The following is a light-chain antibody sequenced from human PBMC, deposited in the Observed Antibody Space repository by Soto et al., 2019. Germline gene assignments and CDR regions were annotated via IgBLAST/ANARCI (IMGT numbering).Light chain of an antibody. J-gene: IGLJ2*01. Sequence: QSVLTQPPSASGTPGQRVTISCSGSSSNIGSNTVNWYQQLPGTAPKLVIYNNSQRPSGVPDRLSGSKSGTSASLAISGLQSEDEADYYCAAWDDSLNGPVVFGGGTKLTVL. CDR3: AAWDDSLNGPVV. CDR1: SSNIGSNT. V-gene: IGLV1-44*01. CDR2: NNS.